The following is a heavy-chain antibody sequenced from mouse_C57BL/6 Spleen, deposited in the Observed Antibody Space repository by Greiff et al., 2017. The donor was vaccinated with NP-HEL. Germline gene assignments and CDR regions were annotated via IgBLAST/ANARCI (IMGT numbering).Heavy chain of an antibody. Sequence: VQLLQPRAELVKPGASVKMSCKASGYTFTSYWITWVKQRPGQGLEWIGGIYPGSGSTHYNEKFKGKATLTVATSSSTAYMQLSSLTSEDSAVYYCARDGPLDYWGQGTTLTVSS. D-gene: IGHD1-2*01. CDR1: GYTFTSYW. CDR3: ARDGPLDY. J-gene: IGHJ2*01. CDR2: IYPGSGST. V-gene: IGHV1-55*01.